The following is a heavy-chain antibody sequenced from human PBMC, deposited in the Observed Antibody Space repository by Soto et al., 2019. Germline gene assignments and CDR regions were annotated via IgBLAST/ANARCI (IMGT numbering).Heavy chain of an antibody. D-gene: IGHD3-22*01. J-gene: IGHJ4*02. V-gene: IGHV3-23*01. CDR1: GFTFSTYA. CDR3: AKTPAGEYWYDRSSSYYFEY. Sequence: VGSLRLSCAASGFTFSTYAMSWVRHSPGNGLEWVSTISGSGGSTYYADSVKGRFTFSRDNSKNTLYLQMNSLRAEDTAVYYCAKTPAGEYWYDRSSSYYFEYWVLGSLVAVSS. CDR2: ISGSGGST.